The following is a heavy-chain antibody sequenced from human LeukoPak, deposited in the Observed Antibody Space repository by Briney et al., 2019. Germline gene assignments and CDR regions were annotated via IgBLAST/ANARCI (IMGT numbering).Heavy chain of an antibody. CDR1: GFTFSSYG. D-gene: IGHD6-19*01. J-gene: IGHJ4*02. CDR3: SRTTGYSSGWYVLDY. CDR2: ISYDGSNK. Sequence: GGSLRLSCAASGFTFSSYGMHWVRQAPGKGLEWVAVISYDGSNKYYADSVKGRFTISRDNSKNTLYLQMNSLRAEDTAVYYCSRTTGYSSGWYVLDYWGQGTLVTVS. V-gene: IGHV3-30*03.